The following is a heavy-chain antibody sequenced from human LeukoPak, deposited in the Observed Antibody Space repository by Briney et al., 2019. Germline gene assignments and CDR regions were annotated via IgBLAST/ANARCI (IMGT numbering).Heavy chain of an antibody. CDR3: ARGQRAFDI. Sequence: GGSLRLSCAASGFTFSSYWMHWVRQAPGKGLVWVSRIKSDGSSTNYADSVQGRFTISRDNAKSTLYLQMNSLRPEDTAVYYCARGQRAFDIWGQGTMVIVSS. J-gene: IGHJ3*02. CDR2: IKSDGSST. V-gene: IGHV3-74*01. CDR1: GFTFSSYW.